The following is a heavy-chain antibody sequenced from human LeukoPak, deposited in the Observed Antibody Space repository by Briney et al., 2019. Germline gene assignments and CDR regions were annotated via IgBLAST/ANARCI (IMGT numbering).Heavy chain of an antibody. CDR3: AKDQPGRFGVDGEDYFDY. D-gene: IGHD3-16*01. V-gene: IGHV3-30-3*01. Sequence: PGRSLRLSCAASGFTFSSYAMHWVRQAPGKGLEWVAVISYDGSNKYYADSVKGRFTISRDNSKNTLYLQMNSVRAEDTAVYYGAKDQPGRFGVDGEDYFDYWGQGTLVTVSS. CDR2: ISYDGSNK. CDR1: GFTFSSYA. J-gene: IGHJ4*02.